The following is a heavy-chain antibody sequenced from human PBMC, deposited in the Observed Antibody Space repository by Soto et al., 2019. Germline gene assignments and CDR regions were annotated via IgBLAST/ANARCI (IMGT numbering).Heavy chain of an antibody. CDR1: GFTFSSYA. J-gene: IGHJ4*02. CDR3: ARGYGYYDSSGYYGIYFDY. D-gene: IGHD3-22*01. Sequence: QVQLVESGGGVVQPGRSLRLSCAASGFTFSSYAMHWVRQAPGKGLEWVAVISYDGSSKYYADSVKGRFTISTDSSKNTLFLQMHSLRAEDTAVYYCARGYGYYDSSGYYGIYFDYWGQGTLVIVSS. V-gene: IGHV3-30-3*01. CDR2: ISYDGSSK.